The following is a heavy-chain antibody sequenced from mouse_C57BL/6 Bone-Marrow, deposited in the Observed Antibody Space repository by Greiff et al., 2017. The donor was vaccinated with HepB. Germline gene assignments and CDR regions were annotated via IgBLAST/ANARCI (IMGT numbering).Heavy chain of an antibody. D-gene: IGHD2-4*01. CDR1: GFSLTSYG. CDR2: IWSGGST. Sequence: VQLQESGPGLVQPSQSLSITCTVSGFSLTSYGVHWVRQPPGKGLEWLGVIWSGGSTDYNAAFISRLSISKDNSKSQVFFKMNSLQADDTAIYYCAKPIYYDYDGFAYWGQGTLVTVSA. J-gene: IGHJ3*01. CDR3: AKPIYYDYDGFAY. V-gene: IGHV2-4*01.